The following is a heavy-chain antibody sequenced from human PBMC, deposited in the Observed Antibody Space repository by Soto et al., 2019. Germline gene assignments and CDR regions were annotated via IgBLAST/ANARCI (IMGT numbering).Heavy chain of an antibody. CDR3: ARDLGITIFGVVSTYYYGMDV. Sequence: GGSLRLSCAASGFTFSSYAMHWVRQAPGKGLEWVAVISYDGSNKYYADSVKGRFTISRDNSKNTLYLQMNSLRAEDTAVYYCARDLGITIFGVVSTYYYGMDVWGQGTTVTVSS. V-gene: IGHV3-30-3*01. J-gene: IGHJ6*02. CDR1: GFTFSSYA. D-gene: IGHD3-3*01. CDR2: ISYDGSNK.